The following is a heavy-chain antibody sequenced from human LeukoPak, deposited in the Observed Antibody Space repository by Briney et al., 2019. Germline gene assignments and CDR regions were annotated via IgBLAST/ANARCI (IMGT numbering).Heavy chain of an antibody. Sequence: SETLSLTCTVSGGSISGYYWSWIRQPPGKGLEWIGFIYYSGSTNYNRSLKSRVFISVDTSENQFSLKLSSVTAADTAVYYCARDQGPYYYDSRHYYYGMDVWGQGTTVTVSS. V-gene: IGHV4-59*12. CDR2: IYYSGST. J-gene: IGHJ6*02. CDR3: ARDQGPYYYDSRHYYYGMDV. D-gene: IGHD3-22*01. CDR1: GGSISGYY.